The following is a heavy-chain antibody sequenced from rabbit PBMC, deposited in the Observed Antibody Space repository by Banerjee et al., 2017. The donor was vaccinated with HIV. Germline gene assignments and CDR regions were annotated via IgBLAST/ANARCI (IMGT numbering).Heavy chain of an antibody. D-gene: IGHD4-2*01. CDR1: GFSFSSSYY. Sequence: QSLEESGGDLVKPGASLTLTCTASGFSFSSSYYMCWVRQAPGKGLEWIACIYAGSSGSTFYASWAKGRFTISKTSSTTVTLQMTSLTAADTATYFCARRGSNHVSDLWGPGTLVTVS. CDR2: IYAGSSGST. J-gene: IGHJ4*01. V-gene: IGHV1S40*01. CDR3: ARRGSNHVSDL.